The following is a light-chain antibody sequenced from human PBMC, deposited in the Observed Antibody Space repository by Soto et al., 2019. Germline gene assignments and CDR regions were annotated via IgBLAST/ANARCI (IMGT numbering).Light chain of an antibody. CDR2: SNN. J-gene: IGLJ3*02. CDR1: SSNIGSNT. Sequence: QSVLTQPPSASGTPGQRVTISCSGSSSNIGSNTVNWYHQLPGTAPKLLIYSNNQRPSGLPDRFAGSKSGTSASLAISELQSDDEADYYSAAWDDGLSGWVFGGGTKVTVL. CDR3: AAWDDGLSGWV. V-gene: IGLV1-44*01.